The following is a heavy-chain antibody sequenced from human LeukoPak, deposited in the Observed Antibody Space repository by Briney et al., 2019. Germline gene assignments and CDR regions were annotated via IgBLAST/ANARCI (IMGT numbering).Heavy chain of an antibody. D-gene: IGHD2-2*01. J-gene: IGHJ6*03. CDR3: AKREVVPAVEYYYYYYMDV. CDR2: ISGSGGST. CDR1: GFTFSSYA. V-gene: IGHV3-23*01. Sequence: GGSLRLSCAASGFTFSSYAMSWVRQAPGKGLEWVSAISGSGGSTYYADSVKGRFTISRDNSKNTLYLQMNSLRAEDTAVYYCAKREVVPAVEYYYYYYMDVWGKGTTVTVSS.